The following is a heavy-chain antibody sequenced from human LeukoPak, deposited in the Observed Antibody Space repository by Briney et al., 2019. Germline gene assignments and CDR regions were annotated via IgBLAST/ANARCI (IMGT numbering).Heavy chain of an antibody. V-gene: IGHV3-48*01. J-gene: IGHJ4*02. CDR1: GFTFSSYS. CDR3: ARGIWNDPYY. D-gene: IGHD1-1*01. CDR2: ISSSSSTI. Sequence: GGSLRLSCSASGFTFSSYSMNWVRQAPGKGLEWISYISSSSSTIYYADPVKGRFTISRDNAKNSLYLQMNSLRAEDTAVYYCARGIWNDPYYWGQGTLVTVSS.